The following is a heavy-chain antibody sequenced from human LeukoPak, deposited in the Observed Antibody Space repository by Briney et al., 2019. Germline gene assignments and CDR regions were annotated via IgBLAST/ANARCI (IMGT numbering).Heavy chain of an antibody. CDR1: GGSISSSSYY. Sequence: PSETLSLTCTVSGGSISSSSYYWGWIRQPPGKGLEWIGGIYYSGSTYYNPSLKSRVTISVDTSKNQFSLKLSSVTAADTAVYYCARGMGIAAPGTRDWGQGTLVTVSS. CDR3: ARGMGIAAPGTRD. CDR2: IYYSGST. V-gene: IGHV4-39*01. D-gene: IGHD6-13*01. J-gene: IGHJ4*02.